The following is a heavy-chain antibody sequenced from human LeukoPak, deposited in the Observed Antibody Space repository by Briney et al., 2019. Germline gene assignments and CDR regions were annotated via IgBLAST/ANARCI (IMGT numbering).Heavy chain of an antibody. J-gene: IGHJ4*02. CDR1: GFTFSSYS. CDR2: ISSSSSYI. Sequence: GGSLRLSCAASGFTFSSYSMNWVRQAPGKGLEWVSSISSSSSYIYCADSVKGRFTISRDNAKNSLYLQMNSLRAEDTAVYYCARGLPTYYYDSSGYSPFGYWGQGTLVTVSS. D-gene: IGHD3-22*01. V-gene: IGHV3-21*01. CDR3: ARGLPTYYYDSSGYSPFGY.